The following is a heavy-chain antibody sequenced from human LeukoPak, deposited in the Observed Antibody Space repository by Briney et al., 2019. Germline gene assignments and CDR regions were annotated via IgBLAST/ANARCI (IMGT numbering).Heavy chain of an antibody. J-gene: IGHJ4*02. D-gene: IGHD2-8*01. V-gene: IGHV3-73*01. CDR1: GFTFSGST. Sequence: GGSLRLSCAASGFTFSGSTVHWVRQASGKGLEWVGRIRSKINNYATAYSASVKGRFTMSRDDSKSTAYLQMNSLRTEDTAVYYCRFSYCTNGVCSRGFFDYWGQGNLVTVSS. CDR2: IRSKINNYAT. CDR3: RFSYCTNGVCSRGFFDY.